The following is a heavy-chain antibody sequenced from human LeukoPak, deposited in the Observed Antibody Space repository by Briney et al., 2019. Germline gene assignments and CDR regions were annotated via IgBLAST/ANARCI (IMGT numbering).Heavy chain of an antibody. V-gene: IGHV3-30*04. Sequence: GGSLRLSCAASGFTFSSYAMHWVRQAPGKGLEWVAVISYDGSNKYYADSVKGRFTISRDNSKNTLYLQMNSLRAEDTAVYYCAYLGATPFGMDVWGQGTTVTVSS. D-gene: IGHD1-26*01. J-gene: IGHJ6*02. CDR2: ISYDGSNK. CDR1: GFTFSSYA. CDR3: AYLGATPFGMDV.